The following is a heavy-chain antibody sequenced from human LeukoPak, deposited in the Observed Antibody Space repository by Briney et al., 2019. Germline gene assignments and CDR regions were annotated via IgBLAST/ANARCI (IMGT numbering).Heavy chain of an antibody. CDR3: ARTSPSSGYSSSWCHAGPPYYFDY. CDR2: INHSGST. Sequence: SETLSLTCAVYGGSFSGNYWSWIRQPPGKGLEWIGEINHSGSTNYNPSLKSRVTISVDTSKNQFSLKPSSVTAADTAVYYCARTSPSSGYSSSWCHAGPPYYFDYWGQGTLVTVSS. V-gene: IGHV4-34*01. CDR1: GGSFSGNY. D-gene: IGHD6-13*01. J-gene: IGHJ4*02.